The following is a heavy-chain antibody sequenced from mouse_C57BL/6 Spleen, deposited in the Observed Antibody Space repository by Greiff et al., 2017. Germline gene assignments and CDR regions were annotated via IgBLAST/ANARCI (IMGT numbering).Heavy chain of an antibody. J-gene: IGHJ4*01. Sequence: EVQLQQSGPELVKPGASVKIPCKASGYTFTDYNMDWVKQSHGKSLEWIGDINPNNGGTIYNQKFKGKATLTVDKSSSTAYMELRSLTSEDTAVYYCARWYYYGSSYDAMDYWGQGTSVTVSS. CDR2: INPNNGGT. CDR3: ARWYYYGSSYDAMDY. CDR1: GYTFTDYN. V-gene: IGHV1-18*01. D-gene: IGHD1-1*01.